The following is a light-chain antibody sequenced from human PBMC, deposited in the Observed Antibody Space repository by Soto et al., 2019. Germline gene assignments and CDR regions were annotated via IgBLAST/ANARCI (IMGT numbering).Light chain of an antibody. CDR1: QDISTW. CDR2: AAS. CDR3: QQASSIPPPT. V-gene: IGKV1-12*01. J-gene: IGKJ5*01. Sequence: DIQMTQSPSSVSASVGDRVTITCRASQDISTWLAWFQQKPGKAPKLLIYAASSLQSGVPSRFSCSGSGTVFTLTISSLQPEDFATYFCQQASSIPPPTFGQGTRLEIK.